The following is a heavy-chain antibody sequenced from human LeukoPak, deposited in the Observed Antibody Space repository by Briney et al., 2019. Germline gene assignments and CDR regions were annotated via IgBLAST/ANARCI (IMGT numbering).Heavy chain of an antibody. D-gene: IGHD1-1*01. Sequence: GGSLRLSCGASGVTFSSYGMHWVRQAPGKGLEWVAVISYDGSNKYYADSVKGRFTISRDNSKNTLYLQMNSLRAEDTAVYYCAKNSRGGSTTTRINYYYYYMDVWGKGTTVTVSS. CDR1: GVTFSSYG. V-gene: IGHV3-30*18. CDR2: ISYDGSNK. J-gene: IGHJ6*03. CDR3: AKNSRGGSTTTRINYYYYYMDV.